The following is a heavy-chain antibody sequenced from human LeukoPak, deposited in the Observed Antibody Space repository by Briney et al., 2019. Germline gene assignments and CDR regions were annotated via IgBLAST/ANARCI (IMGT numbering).Heavy chain of an antibody. CDR3: ARLGVWFGELPFDY. Sequence: NPSETLSLTCTVSGGSISSYYWSWLRQPPGKGLEWIGYIYYSGSTNYNPSLKSRVTISVDTSKNQFSLKLSSVTAADTAVYYCARLGVWFGELPFDYWGQGTLVTVSS. D-gene: IGHD3-10*01. V-gene: IGHV4-59*12. CDR2: IYYSGST. J-gene: IGHJ4*02. CDR1: GGSISSYY.